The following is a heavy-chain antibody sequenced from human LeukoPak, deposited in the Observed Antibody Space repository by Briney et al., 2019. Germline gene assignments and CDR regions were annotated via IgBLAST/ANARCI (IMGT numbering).Heavy chain of an antibody. CDR2: IKHDGSEK. J-gene: IGHJ6*03. CDR3: ARGRVSSSTWYSTYYYFFYMDF. V-gene: IGHV3-7*01. CDR1: GFTFSGYY. Sequence: GGSLRLSCAASGFTFSGYYMSWVRQAPGKGLEWVGNIKHDGSEKYYVDSVKGRFTISRDNARNSLYLQMNSLRVEDTAVYYCARGRVSSSTWYSTYYYFFYMDFWGKGTTVTVSS. D-gene: IGHD4-11*01.